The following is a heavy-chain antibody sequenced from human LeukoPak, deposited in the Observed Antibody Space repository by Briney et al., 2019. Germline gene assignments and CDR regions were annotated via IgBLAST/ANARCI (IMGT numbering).Heavy chain of an antibody. Sequence: PRGSLRLSCAASGFTFDDYAMHWVRDAPGKGREWVSLISWDGGSTYYADSVKGRFTISRDNSKNSLYLQMNSLRGEDTALYYCAKDSGPRVSSGWYYFDYWGQGTLVTVSS. CDR1: GFTFDDYA. J-gene: IGHJ4*02. V-gene: IGHV3-43D*03. D-gene: IGHD6-19*01. CDR2: ISWDGGST. CDR3: AKDSGPRVSSGWYYFDY.